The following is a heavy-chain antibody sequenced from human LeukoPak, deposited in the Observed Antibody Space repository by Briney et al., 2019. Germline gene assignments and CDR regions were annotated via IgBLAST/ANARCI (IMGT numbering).Heavy chain of an antibody. J-gene: IGHJ4*02. CDR2: TFYRSKWYT. V-gene: IGHV6-1*01. CDR3: ALRKGTSSGSRIDY. D-gene: IGHD6-19*01. Sequence: SQTLSLTCAISGDSVSSNSAAWNWIRQSPSRGLEWLGRTFYRSKWYTDYALSVKSRITINPDTSKDQFSLQLNSVTPEDTAVYYCALRKGTSSGSRIDYWGQGTLVTVSS. CDR1: GDSVSSNSAA.